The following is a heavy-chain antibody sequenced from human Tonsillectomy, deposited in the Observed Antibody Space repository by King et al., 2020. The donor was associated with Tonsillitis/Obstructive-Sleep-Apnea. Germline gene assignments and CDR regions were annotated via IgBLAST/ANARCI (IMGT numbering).Heavy chain of an antibody. J-gene: IGHJ4*02. CDR2: INSDGSTT. D-gene: IGHD1-26*01. V-gene: IGHV3-74*01. CDR1: GFTFSSYW. CDR3: ASWGYSESTTALNYYFDY. Sequence: VQLVESGGGLVQPGGSLRLSCAASGFTFSSYWMHWVRQAPGKGLMWVSRINSDGSTTNYADSVKGRFTISRDNAKNTLYLQMNSLRAEDTAVYYCASWGYSESTTALNYYFDYWGQGTLVTVPS.